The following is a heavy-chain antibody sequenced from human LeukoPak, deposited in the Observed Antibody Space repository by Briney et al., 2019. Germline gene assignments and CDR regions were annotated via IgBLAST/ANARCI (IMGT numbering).Heavy chain of an antibody. V-gene: IGHV1-2*02. Sequence: GASVKVSCKASGYTFTDYYLHWVRQAPGHGLEWMGWINPKRGVTKYAQNFQGRVTMTRDTSISTAYMEVSRLRSDDTAVFYCARDLAMYSPDLDYWGQGTLVPVSS. CDR1: GYTFTDYY. CDR3: ARDLAMYSPDLDY. D-gene: IGHD1-26*01. J-gene: IGHJ4*02. CDR2: INPKRGVT.